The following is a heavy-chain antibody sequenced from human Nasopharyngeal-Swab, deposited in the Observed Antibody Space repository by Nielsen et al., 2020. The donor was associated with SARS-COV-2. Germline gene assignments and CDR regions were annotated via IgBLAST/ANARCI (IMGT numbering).Heavy chain of an antibody. V-gene: IGHV3-48*02. J-gene: IGHJ6*02. CDR2: ISSRSSNI. CDR3: ASSGYRLDYYSMDV. Sequence: GGSLRLSCAASGFTFSNYNMNWVRQTPGKGLEWVSYISSRSSNIYYADSVKGRFTISRDNAKNSLYLQMNSLRDEDTAVYYCASSGYRLDYYSMDVWGQGTTVTVSS. D-gene: IGHD5-18*01. CDR1: GFTFSNYN.